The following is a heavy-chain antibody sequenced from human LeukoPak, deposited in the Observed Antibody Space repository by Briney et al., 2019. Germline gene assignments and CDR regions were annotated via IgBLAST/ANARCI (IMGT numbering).Heavy chain of an antibody. V-gene: IGHV3-21*01. CDR1: GFTFSSYS. CDR2: ISSSSSYI. Sequence: GGSLRLSCAASGFTFSSYSMNWVRQAPGKGLEWVSSISSSSSYIYYADSVKGRFTISRDNAKNSLYLQMNSLRAEDTAVYYCARVGGSSSFPIDYWGQGTLVTVSS. CDR3: ARVGGSSSFPIDY. J-gene: IGHJ4*02. D-gene: IGHD6-6*01.